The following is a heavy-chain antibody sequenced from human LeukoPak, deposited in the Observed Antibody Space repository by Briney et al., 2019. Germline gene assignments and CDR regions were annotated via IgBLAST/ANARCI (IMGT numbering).Heavy chain of an antibody. D-gene: IGHD3-10*01. V-gene: IGHV4-61*01. CDR3: ATGGYGSGSYYRVDY. Sequence: PSETLSLTCTVSGGSVSSGSYYWSWIRQPPGTGLEWIGYIYYSGSTNYNPSLKSRVTISVDTSKNQFSLKLSSVTAADTAVYYCATGGYGSGSYYRVDYWGQGTLVTVSS. J-gene: IGHJ4*02. CDR1: GGSVSSGSYY. CDR2: IYYSGST.